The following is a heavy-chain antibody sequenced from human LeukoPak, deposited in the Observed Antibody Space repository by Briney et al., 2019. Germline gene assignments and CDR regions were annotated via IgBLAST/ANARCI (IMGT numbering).Heavy chain of an antibody. CDR1: GITLSNYG. Sequence: GGSLRLSCAVSGITLSNYGMSWVRQAPGKGLEWVAGISDSGGGTNYADSVKGRFTISRDNPKNTLYLQMNSLRAEDTAVYFCAKRGVVIRVILVGFHKEAYYFDSWGQGAQVTVSS. CDR3: AKRGVVIRVILVGFHKEAYYFDS. J-gene: IGHJ4*02. V-gene: IGHV3-23*01. D-gene: IGHD3-22*01. CDR2: ISDSGGGT.